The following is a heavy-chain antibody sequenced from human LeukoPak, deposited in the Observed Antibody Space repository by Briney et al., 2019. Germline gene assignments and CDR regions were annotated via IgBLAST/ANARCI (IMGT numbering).Heavy chain of an antibody. CDR1: GGSISTYY. CDR3: ARHLGNWFDL. Sequence: SETLSLTWTVSGGSISTYYWSWIRQPPGKGLEWIGYIYYSGSTKYNPSLKSRVTISVDTSKNQFSLNLSSVTAADTAVYYCARHLGNWFDLWGQGALVIVSS. V-gene: IGHV4-59*08. J-gene: IGHJ5*02. CDR2: IYYSGST.